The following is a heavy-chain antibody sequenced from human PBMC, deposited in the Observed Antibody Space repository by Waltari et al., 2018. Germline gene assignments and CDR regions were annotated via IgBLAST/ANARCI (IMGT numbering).Heavy chain of an antibody. CDR3: ARDRGSYYGEGYYYYYMDV. Sequence: QVQLVQSGAEVKKPGASVKVSCKASGYTFTSYAMHWVRTAPGQRLEWMGWINAGNGNTKYSQEFQGRVTITRDTSASTAYMELSSLRSEDMAVYYCARDRGSYYGEGYYYYYMDVWGKGTTVTVSS. CDR2: INAGNGNT. D-gene: IGHD1-26*01. CDR1: GYTFTSYA. J-gene: IGHJ6*03. V-gene: IGHV1-3*03.